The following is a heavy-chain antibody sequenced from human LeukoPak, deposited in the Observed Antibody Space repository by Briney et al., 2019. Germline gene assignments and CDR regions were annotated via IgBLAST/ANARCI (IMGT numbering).Heavy chain of an antibody. CDR1: GGTFSSYA. CDR2: IIPIFGTA. J-gene: IGHJ6*04. V-gene: IGHV1-69*06. D-gene: IGHD2-15*01. CDR3: AGDGGGSYGPNYYYYYGMDV. Sequence: GASVKVSCKASGGTFSSYAISWVRQAPGQGLEWMGGIIPIFGTANYAQKFQGRVTITADKSTSTAYMELSSLRSEDTAAYYCAGDGGGSYGPNYYYYYGMDVWGKGTTVTVSS.